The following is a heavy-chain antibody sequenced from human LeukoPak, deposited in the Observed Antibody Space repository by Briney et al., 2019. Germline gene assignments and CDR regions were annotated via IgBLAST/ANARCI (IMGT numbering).Heavy chain of an antibody. V-gene: IGHV3-15*01. Sequence: EGSLRLSRAVSGFSFTNTWMSWVRQAPGKGLEWVARINNKGNGGTTDYAAPVKGRFTISRDDSKDTLYLQMNGLKSEDTAVYYCTAPRGVRGVFFHYWGQGTLVTVSS. CDR3: TAPRGVRGVFFHY. CDR1: GFSFTNTW. J-gene: IGHJ4*02. D-gene: IGHD3-10*01. CDR2: INNKGNGGTT.